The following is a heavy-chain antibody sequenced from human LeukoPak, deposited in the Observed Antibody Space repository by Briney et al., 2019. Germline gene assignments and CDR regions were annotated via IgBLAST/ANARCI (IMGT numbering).Heavy chain of an antibody. Sequence: ASVKVSCKASGYTFTDYYMHWVRQAPGQGLEWMGWINPNSGGTNYAQKFQGWVAMTRDTSIGTAYMELNRLRSDDTAVYYCARDQASAAVGTVYYYHGMDVWGQGTTVTVSS. CDR1: GYTFTDYY. CDR2: INPNSGGT. CDR3: ARDQASAAVGTVYYYHGMDV. V-gene: IGHV1-2*04. J-gene: IGHJ6*02. D-gene: IGHD6-13*01.